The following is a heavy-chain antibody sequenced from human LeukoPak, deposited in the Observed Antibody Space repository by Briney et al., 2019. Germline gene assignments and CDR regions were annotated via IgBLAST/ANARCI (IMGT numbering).Heavy chain of an antibody. CDR3: ARVAAGYSVNYFDY. Sequence: GGSLRLSCAASGFTFNNAWMNWVRQTPGKGLEWVSGIIDSGSNTYHADSVKGRFTISRDNSKNTLYLQVNSLRDEDTAVYYCARVAAGYSVNYFDYWGQGTLVTVSS. CDR2: IIDSGSNT. CDR1: GFTFNNAW. D-gene: IGHD4-23*01. J-gene: IGHJ4*02. V-gene: IGHV3-23*01.